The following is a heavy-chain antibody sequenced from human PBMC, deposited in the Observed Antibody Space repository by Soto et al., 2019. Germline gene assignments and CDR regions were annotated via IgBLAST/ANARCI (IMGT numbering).Heavy chain of an antibody. CDR3: ARHYYDFWSGYLFDY. CDR1: GGSISSYY. CDR2: IYYSGST. Sequence: QVQLQESGPGLVKPSETLSLTCTVSGGSISSYYWSWIRQPPGKGLEWIGYIYYSGSTNYNPSLKSRVTISVDTSKNQFSLKLSSVTAADTAVYYCARHYYDFWSGYLFDYWGQGTLVTVSS. V-gene: IGHV4-59*08. D-gene: IGHD3-3*01. J-gene: IGHJ4*02.